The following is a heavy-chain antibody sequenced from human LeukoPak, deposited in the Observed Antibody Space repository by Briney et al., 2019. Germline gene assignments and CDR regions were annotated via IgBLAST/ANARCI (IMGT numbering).Heavy chain of an antibody. J-gene: IGHJ5*02. CDR1: GGSFSGYY. CDR2: INHSGST. CDR3: ARYYYDSSGYYSGRGFDP. Sequence: SETLSLTCAVYGGSFSGYYWSWIRQPPGKGLEWIGEINHSGSTNYNPSLKSRVTISVDTSKNQFSLKLSSVTAADTAVYYCARYYYDSSGYYSGRGFDPWGQGTLVTVSS. D-gene: IGHD3-22*01. V-gene: IGHV4-34*01.